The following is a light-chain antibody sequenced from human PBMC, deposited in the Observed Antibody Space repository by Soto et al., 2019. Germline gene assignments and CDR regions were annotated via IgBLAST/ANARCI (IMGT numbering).Light chain of an antibody. V-gene: IGLV3-21*04. J-gene: IGLJ2*01. Sequence: SYELTQPPSVSVAPGKTARITCGGNNIGSKSVHWYQQKPGQAPVLVIYYDSDRPSRIPERFSGSNSANSATLTISRVEAGDEEDYYCQVWDSSSDHPYVVFGGGTKLTVL. CDR2: YDS. CDR3: QVWDSSSDHPYVV. CDR1: NIGSKS.